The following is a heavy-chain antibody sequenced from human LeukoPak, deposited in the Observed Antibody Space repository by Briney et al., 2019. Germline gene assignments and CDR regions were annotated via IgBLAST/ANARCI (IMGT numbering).Heavy chain of an antibody. CDR3: AKDPTPSGVAYQLLNYYMDV. CDR1: GFTFSSYA. Sequence: GGSLRLSCAASGFTFSSYAMSWVRQAPGKGLEWVSAISGSGGSTYYADSVKGRFTISRDNSKNTLYLQMNSLRAEDTAVYYCAKDPTPSGVAYQLLNYYMDVWGKGTTVTVSS. D-gene: IGHD2-2*01. CDR2: ISGSGGST. J-gene: IGHJ6*03. V-gene: IGHV3-23*01.